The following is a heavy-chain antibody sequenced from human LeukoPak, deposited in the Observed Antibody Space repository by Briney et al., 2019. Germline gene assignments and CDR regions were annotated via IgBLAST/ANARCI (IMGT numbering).Heavy chain of an antibody. D-gene: IGHD3-22*01. J-gene: IGHJ4*02. CDR3: ARAFDSSGYLVALDY. V-gene: IGHV4-59*01. CDR2: IYYSGSA. CDR1: GGSISSYY. Sequence: SETLSLTCTVSGGSISSYYWSWIRQPPGKGLEWIGYIYYSGSAKYNPSLKSRVTISVDTSKNQFSLRLSSVTAADTAVYYCARAFDSSGYLVALDYWGQGTLVTVSS.